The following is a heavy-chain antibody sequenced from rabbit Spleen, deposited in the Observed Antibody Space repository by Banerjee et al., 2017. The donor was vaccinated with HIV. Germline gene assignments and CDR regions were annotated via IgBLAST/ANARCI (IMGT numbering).Heavy chain of an antibody. CDR2: IDAGSRATT. Sequence: QSLEESGGDLVKPGASLTLTCTASGFSFSSSYYMCWVRQTPGKGLEWIACIDAGSRATTYYATWAKGRFTISKTSSTTVTLQMTSLTAADTATYFCAIQHTSATRLDLWGPGTLVTVS. J-gene: IGHJ3*01. D-gene: IGHD1-1*01. CDR3: AIQHTSATRLDL. V-gene: IGHV1S40*01. CDR1: GFSFSSSYY.